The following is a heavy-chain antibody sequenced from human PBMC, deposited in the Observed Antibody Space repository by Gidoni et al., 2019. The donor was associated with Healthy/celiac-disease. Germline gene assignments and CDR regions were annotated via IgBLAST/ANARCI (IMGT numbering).Heavy chain of an antibody. Sequence: QVTLRESGPALVKPTQTLTLTCTFSGFSLSTSGMCVSWLRQPPGKALEWLALIDWDDDKYYSTSLKTRLTISKDTSKNQVVLTMTNMDPVDTATYYCARIRVGGGSGRYYYYYGMDVWGQGTTVTVSS. CDR3: ARIRVGGGSGRYYYYYGMDV. D-gene: IGHD6-19*01. CDR1: GFSLSTSGMC. CDR2: IDWDDDK. J-gene: IGHJ6*02. V-gene: IGHV2-70*01.